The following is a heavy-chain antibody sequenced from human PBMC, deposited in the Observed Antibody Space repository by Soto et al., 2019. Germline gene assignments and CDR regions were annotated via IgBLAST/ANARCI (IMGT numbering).Heavy chain of an antibody. Sequence: GGSLRLSCAASGFTVSNNYMSWVRQAPGKGLEYVSVIYSGGSTYYADSVKGRFTISRDNSKNTLYLQMNSLRAEDTAVYYCAKASGSYYTYYYYYGMDVWGQGTTVTVSS. D-gene: IGHD3-10*01. CDR2: IYSGGST. V-gene: IGHV3-66*01. J-gene: IGHJ6*02. CDR3: AKASGSYYTYYYYYGMDV. CDR1: GFTVSNNY.